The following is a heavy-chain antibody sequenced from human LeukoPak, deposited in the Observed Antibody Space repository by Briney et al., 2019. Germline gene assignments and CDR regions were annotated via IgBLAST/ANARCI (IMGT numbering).Heavy chain of an antibody. J-gene: IGHJ4*02. CDR2: ISGSGGST. V-gene: IGHV3-23*01. D-gene: IGHD3-10*01. Sequence: GGSLRRSCAASGFTFSSYGMHWVRQAPGKGLEWASAISGSGGSTYYADSVKGRFTISRDNSKNTLYLQMNSLRAEDTAVYYCAKERGSFDYWGQGTLVTVSS. CDR1: GFTFSSYG. CDR3: AKERGSFDY.